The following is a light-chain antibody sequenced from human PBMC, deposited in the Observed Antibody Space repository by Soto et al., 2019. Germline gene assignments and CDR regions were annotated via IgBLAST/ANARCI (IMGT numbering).Light chain of an antibody. V-gene: IGKV1-5*01. CDR1: QSISSS. J-gene: IGKJ1*01. CDR3: QQYKSYWT. Sequence: DIQMPQYPSTLSASVGDRVTITCRASQSISSSLAWYQQKPGKAPKLLIYDASTLQTGVPSRFSGSGSGTEFTLTINSLQPDDFATYYCQQYKSYWTFGQGTKVDI. CDR2: DAS.